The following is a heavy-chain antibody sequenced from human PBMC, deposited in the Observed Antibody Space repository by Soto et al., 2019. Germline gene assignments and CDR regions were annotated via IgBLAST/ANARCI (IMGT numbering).Heavy chain of an antibody. V-gene: IGHV3-7*03. CDR2: MNPDGSVI. CDR1: GFTFKNYW. D-gene: IGHD7-27*01. CDR3: ARDYWGSLDY. J-gene: IGHJ4*02. Sequence: PGGSLRLSCAASGFTFKNYWMDWVRQAPGKGLEGVAHMNPDGSVIVYGDSVKGRFTISRDNAKNSLYLQMSSLRVEDTAVYYCARDYWGSLDYWGQGILVTVSS.